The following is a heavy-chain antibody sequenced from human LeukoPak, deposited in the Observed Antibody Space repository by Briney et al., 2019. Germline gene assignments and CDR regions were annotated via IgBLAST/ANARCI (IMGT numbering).Heavy chain of an antibody. Sequence: PGGTLRLSCAASGFTFSSYWMHWVRQAPGKGLVWVSRINTDGSSTSYADSVKGRFTISRDNDKITLHLQMNSVRAEDTAVYYCARPRRPYYYDSSGLDYYYMDVWGKGATVTVSS. CDR2: INTDGSST. D-gene: IGHD3-22*01. CDR1: GFTFSSYW. J-gene: IGHJ6*03. V-gene: IGHV3-74*01. CDR3: ARPRRPYYYDSSGLDYYYMDV.